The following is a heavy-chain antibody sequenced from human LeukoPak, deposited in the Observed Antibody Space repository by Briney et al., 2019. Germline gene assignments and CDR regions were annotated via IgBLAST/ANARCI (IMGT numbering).Heavy chain of an antibody. D-gene: IGHD3-22*01. CDR1: GFTFSSYG. J-gene: IGHJ4*02. Sequence: QPGRSLRLSCAASGFTFSSYGMHWVRQAPGKGLEWVAVIWYDGSNKYYADSVKGRFTISRDNSKNTLYLQMNSLRAEDTAVYYCARGSYYYDSRQLDYWGQGTLSPSPQ. V-gene: IGHV3-33*01. CDR2: IWYDGSNK. CDR3: ARGSYYYDSRQLDY.